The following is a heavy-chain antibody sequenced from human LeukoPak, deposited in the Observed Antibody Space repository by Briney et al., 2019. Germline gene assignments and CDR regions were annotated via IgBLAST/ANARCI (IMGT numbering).Heavy chain of an antibody. CDR1: GDSVSSNSAA. CDR3: ARGGQGDGYSADEAFDI. D-gene: IGHD5-24*01. CDR2: TYYRSKWYN. V-gene: IGHV6-1*01. J-gene: IGHJ3*02. Sequence: SQTLSLTCAISGDSVSSNSAAWNWIRQSPSRGLEWLGRTYYRSKWYNDYAVSVKRRITINPDTSKNQFSLQLNSVTPEDTAVYYCARGGQGDGYSADEAFDIWGQGTLVTVSS.